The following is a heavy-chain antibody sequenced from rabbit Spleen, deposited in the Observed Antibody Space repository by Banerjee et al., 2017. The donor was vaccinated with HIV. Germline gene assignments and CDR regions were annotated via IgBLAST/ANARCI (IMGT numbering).Heavy chain of an antibody. D-gene: IGHD8-1*01. V-gene: IGHV1S40*01. CDR1: GFSFSGSHY. CDR3: ARDGTDSHYWGL. CDR2: IYAGGSGTT. J-gene: IGHJ4*01. Sequence: QSLEESGGDLVKPGASLTLTCTASGFSFSGSHYMCWVRQAPGKGLEWIACIYAGGSGTTYYASWAKGRFTISKTSSTTVTLQMTSLTAADTATYFCARDGTDSHYWGLWGPGTLVTVS.